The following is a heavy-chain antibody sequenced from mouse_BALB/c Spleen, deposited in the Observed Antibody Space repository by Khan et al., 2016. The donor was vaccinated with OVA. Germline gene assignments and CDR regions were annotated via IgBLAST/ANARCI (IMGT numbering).Heavy chain of an antibody. V-gene: IGHV3-2*02. CDR1: GYSITSNYA. J-gene: IGHJ4*01. D-gene: IGHD4-1*01. CDR3: ASELGRYYAMDY. Sequence: EVQLQESGPGLVKPSQSLSLTCTVAGYSITSNYAWNWIRQFPGNKLEGMGYISYSGSPGYNPSLKSRISITRDTSKNQFFLQLNSVTTEDTATYYCASELGRYYAMDYWGQGTSVTVSS. CDR2: ISYSGSP.